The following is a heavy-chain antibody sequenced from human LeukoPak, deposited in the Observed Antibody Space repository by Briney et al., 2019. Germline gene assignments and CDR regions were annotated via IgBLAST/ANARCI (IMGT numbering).Heavy chain of an antibody. D-gene: IGHD3-22*01. J-gene: IGHJ4*01. CDR3: ARVWGYYYDSSGYSDFDY. V-gene: IGHV1-18*01. CDR1: GYTFTTYG. Sequence: GASVRLSRKASGYTFTTYGITWVRQAPGQGLEWMGWISAYNGNTNYAQKFQGRVTMSIDTSTSTAYMELRSLKSDDTAVYYCARVWGYYYDSSGYSDFDYWGEGTLASVSS. CDR2: ISAYNGNT.